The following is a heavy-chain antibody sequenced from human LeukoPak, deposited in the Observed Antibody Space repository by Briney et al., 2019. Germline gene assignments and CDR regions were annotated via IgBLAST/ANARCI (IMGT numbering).Heavy chain of an antibody. J-gene: IGHJ3*01. CDR3: ARVGGGSYLLG. CDR1: GFTFSSYA. V-gene: IGHV3-64D*06. Sequence: GGSLRLSCSASGFTFSSYAMHWVRQAPGKGLEYVSAISSNGGSTYYADSVKGRFTISRDNSKNTLYLQMSSLTAADTAVYYCARVGGGSYLLGWGQGTMVTVSS. CDR2: ISSNGGST. D-gene: IGHD1-26*01.